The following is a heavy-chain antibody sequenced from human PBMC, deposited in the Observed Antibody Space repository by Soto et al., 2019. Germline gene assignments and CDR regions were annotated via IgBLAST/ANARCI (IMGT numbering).Heavy chain of an antibody. V-gene: IGHV1-69*13. CDR2: IIPIFGTA. D-gene: IGHD2-15*01. J-gene: IGHJ4*02. CDR1: GGTFSSYA. Sequence: SVKVSCKASGGTFSSYAISWVRQAPGQGLEWMGGIIPIFGTANYAQKFQGRVTITADESTSTAYMELSSLRSEDTAVYYCARDVVAAKYFDYWGQGTLVTVSS. CDR3: ARDVVAAKYFDY.